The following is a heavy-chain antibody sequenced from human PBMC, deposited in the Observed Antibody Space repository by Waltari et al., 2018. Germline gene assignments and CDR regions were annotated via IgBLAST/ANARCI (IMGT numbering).Heavy chain of an antibody. V-gene: IGHV3-13*01. CDR1: GITFSTYE. CDR2: IGRGGDT. CDR3: ATEVKDDISRGWAFDI. D-gene: IGHD6-19*01. J-gene: IGHJ3*02. Sequence: EVQLVESGGDLVQPGGSLRLSCAAPGITFSTYEMPWVRQGTGEGLEWFSAIGRGGDTYYSDSVRGRFTISRENAKNSLYLQMNTLRDGDTAVYFCATEVKDDISRGWAFDIWGQGTMVTVSS.